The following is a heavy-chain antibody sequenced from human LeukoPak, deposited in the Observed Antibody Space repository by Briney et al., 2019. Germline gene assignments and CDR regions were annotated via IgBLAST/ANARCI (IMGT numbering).Heavy chain of an antibody. CDR1: GGSISSYY. Sequence: PSETLSLTCTVSGGSISSYYWSWIRQPPGKGLEWIGYIYYSGSTNYNPSLKSRVTISVDTSKNQFSLKLSSVTAADTAVYYCARALASDYYDSRGYDYWGQGTLVTVSS. D-gene: IGHD3-22*01. CDR2: IYYSGST. CDR3: ARALASDYYDSRGYDY. J-gene: IGHJ4*02. V-gene: IGHV4-59*01.